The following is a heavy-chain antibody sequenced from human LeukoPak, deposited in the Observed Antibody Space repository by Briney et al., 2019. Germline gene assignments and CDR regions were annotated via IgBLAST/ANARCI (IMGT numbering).Heavy chain of an antibody. D-gene: IGHD6-6*01. CDR2: INLNSRTI. V-gene: IGHV3-48*01. Sequence: GGSLRLSCAASGFSFSTYGMNWVRQAPGKGLEWVSYINLNSRTIDYADSVRGRFTISRDNARSSLYLQMNSLRAEDTAVYYCARGGAARPDYWGQGTLVTVFS. CDR3: ARGGAARPDY. J-gene: IGHJ4*02. CDR1: GFSFSTYG.